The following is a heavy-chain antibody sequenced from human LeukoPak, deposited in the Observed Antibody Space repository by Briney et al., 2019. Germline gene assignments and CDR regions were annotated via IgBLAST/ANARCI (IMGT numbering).Heavy chain of an antibody. Sequence: GIIPIFGTANYAQKFQGRVTITADESTSTAYMELSSLRSEDTAVYYCATANLDYYYYGMDVWGQGTTVTVSS. V-gene: IGHV1-69*01. CDR2: IIPIFGTA. CDR3: ATANLDYYYYGMDV. D-gene: IGHD6-25*01. J-gene: IGHJ6*02.